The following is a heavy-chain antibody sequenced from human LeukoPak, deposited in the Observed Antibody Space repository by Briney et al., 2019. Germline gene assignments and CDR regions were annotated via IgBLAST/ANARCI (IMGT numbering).Heavy chain of an antibody. CDR1: GGSISSYY. V-gene: IGHV4-59*07. Sequence: SDTLSLTCTVSGGSISSYYWSWIRQPPGKGLEWIGYIYYIGSTNYNPSLKSGVTISVDTSKNQFSLKLSSVTAADTAVYYCARIRHVIAAAGPRWFDPWGQGTLVTVSS. CDR2: IYYIGST. J-gene: IGHJ5*02. CDR3: ARIRHVIAAAGPRWFDP. D-gene: IGHD6-13*01.